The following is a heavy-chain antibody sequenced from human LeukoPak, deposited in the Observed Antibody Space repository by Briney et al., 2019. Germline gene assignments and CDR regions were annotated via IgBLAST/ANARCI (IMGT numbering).Heavy chain of an antibody. CDR1: GFTFSNYA. Sequence: GGSLRLSCVASGFTFSNYARRWVRQAPGKGLVWVSVIINSGGRTYYADSVKGRFTISSDNSKNTLYLQMNSLRAEDTAVYYCAKDIYGDYGGLDYWGQGTLVTVSS. V-gene: IGHV3-23*01. J-gene: IGHJ4*02. CDR3: AKDIYGDYGGLDY. CDR2: IINSGGRT. D-gene: IGHD4-17*01.